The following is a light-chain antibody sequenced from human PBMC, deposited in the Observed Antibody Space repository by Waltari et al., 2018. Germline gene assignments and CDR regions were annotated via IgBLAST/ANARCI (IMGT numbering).Light chain of an antibody. J-gene: IGLJ2*01. CDR3: QSYDSSLSGYVV. CDR1: SSNIRAGFD. V-gene: IGLV1-40*01. CDR2: GNS. Sequence: QSVLTQPPSASGAPGQRVTISCTGSSSNIRAGFDVHWYQQLPGTAPKLLIYGNSKRPSGVPDRFSGSKSGTSASLAITGLQAEDEADYYCQSYDSSLSGYVVFGGGTKLTVL.